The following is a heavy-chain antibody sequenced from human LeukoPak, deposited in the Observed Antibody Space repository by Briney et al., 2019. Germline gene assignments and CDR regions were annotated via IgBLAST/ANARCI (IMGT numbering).Heavy chain of an antibody. J-gene: IGHJ4*02. D-gene: IGHD3-10*01. CDR1: GASISSGGYY. Sequence: SQTLSLTCTVSGASISSGGYYWSWIRQHPGKGLEWIGYIFYSGSTYYNPSLKSRVTISVDTSKNQFSLKLSSVTAADTAVYYCARATYYYAYSARPTPGLSDYWCQGTLVTVSS. CDR3: ARATYYYAYSARPTPGLSDY. V-gene: IGHV4-31*03. CDR2: IFYSGST.